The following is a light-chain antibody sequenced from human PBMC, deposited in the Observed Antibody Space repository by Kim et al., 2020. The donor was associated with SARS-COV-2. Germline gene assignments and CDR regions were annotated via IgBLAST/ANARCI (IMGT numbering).Light chain of an antibody. CDR2: AAS. Sequence: DIQMTQSPSSLAASVGDRVTIACRASQSIGTYLNWYQQKPGKAPKLLIYAASSLQSGVPSRFIGSGSGTDFTLTISSLQPEDFATYYGQQGHTAALRSFGGGTKVGI. J-gene: IGKJ4*01. CDR3: QQGHTAALRS. CDR1: QSIGTY. V-gene: IGKV1-39*01.